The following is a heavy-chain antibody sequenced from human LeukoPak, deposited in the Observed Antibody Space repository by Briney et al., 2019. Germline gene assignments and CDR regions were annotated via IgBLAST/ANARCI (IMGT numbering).Heavy chain of an antibody. CDR3: ATDGAGFDT. V-gene: IGHV3-11*01. CDR2: INIGGTNT. CDR1: GFTFNDYY. J-gene: IGHJ5*02. Sequence: PGGSLRLSCAASGFTFNDYYMSWIRQAPGKGLEWLSYINIGGTNTHYADSVKGRFTISRDNAKMSLYLEMNNLRAEDTAVYYCATDGAGFDTWGQGVLVTVSS.